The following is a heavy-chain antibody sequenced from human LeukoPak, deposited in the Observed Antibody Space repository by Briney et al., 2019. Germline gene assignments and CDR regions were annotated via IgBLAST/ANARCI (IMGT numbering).Heavy chain of an antibody. V-gene: IGHV4-34*01. Sequence: PGGSLRLSCAASGFTVSSNCMSWIRQPPGKGLEWIGEINHSGSTNYNPSLKSRVTISVDTSKNQFSLKLSSVTAADTAVYYCARLRVDYYDSSGAPADYWGQGTLVTVSS. CDR2: INHSGST. CDR1: GFTVSSNC. CDR3: ARLRVDYYDSSGAPADY. J-gene: IGHJ4*02. D-gene: IGHD3-22*01.